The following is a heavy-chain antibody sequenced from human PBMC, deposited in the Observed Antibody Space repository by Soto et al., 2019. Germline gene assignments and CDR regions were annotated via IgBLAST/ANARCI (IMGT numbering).Heavy chain of an antibody. CDR2: INPFGGDT. J-gene: IGHJ4*02. V-gene: IGHV1-46*01. Sequence: ASVKVSCKASGYSFTNYYTHWVRQAPGQGLEWMGIINPFGGDTNYAKKFQGRLTMTRDTSTRIVYMELNSLRSDDTAIYYCARSPTPKSFFDYWGQGTLVTVSS. CDR1: GYSFTNYY. D-gene: IGHD4-4*01. CDR3: ARSPTPKSFFDY.